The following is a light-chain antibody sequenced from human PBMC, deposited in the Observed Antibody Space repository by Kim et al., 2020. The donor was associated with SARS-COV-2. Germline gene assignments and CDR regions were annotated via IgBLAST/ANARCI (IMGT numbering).Light chain of an antibody. CDR2: RAS. J-gene: IGKJ2*01. V-gene: IGKV3-20*01. CDR1: QSVGSNY. CDR3: HQYATSPNT. Sequence: EIVVTQSPGTLSLSPGERVTLSCRASQSVGSNYLAWYQQKPGQAPRLLIYRASSRATGIPDRFSGSGSGTDFTLSISRLEPEDFAVYYCHQYATSPNTFGQGTKLEI.